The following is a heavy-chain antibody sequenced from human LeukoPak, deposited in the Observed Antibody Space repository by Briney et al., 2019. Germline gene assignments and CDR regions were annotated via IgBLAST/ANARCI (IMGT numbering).Heavy chain of an antibody. CDR2: IIPIFGTA. D-gene: IGHD2-15*01. V-gene: IGHV1-69*13. J-gene: IGHJ5*02. Sequence: GASVKVSCKASGGTFSSYAISWVRQAPGQGLEWMGGIIPIFGTANYAQKFQGRVTITADESTSTAYMELSSLRSEDTAVYYCARSGWSVAILGFDPWGQGTPVTVSS. CDR3: ARSGWSVAILGFDP. CDR1: GGTFSSYA.